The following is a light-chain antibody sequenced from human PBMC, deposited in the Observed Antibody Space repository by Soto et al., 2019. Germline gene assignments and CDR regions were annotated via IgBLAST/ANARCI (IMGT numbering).Light chain of an antibody. J-gene: IGLJ1*01. CDR1: SSDVGGYNY. V-gene: IGLV2-14*01. CDR3: LSFTSSFTYI. Sequence: QPVLTQPASVSGSPGQSITISCTGTSSDVGGYNYVSWYQHHPGKAPKLMIYEVTNRPSGVSIRFSGSKSGTTASLTISGLQAEDEADYYCLSFTSSFTYIFGTGTKVTVL. CDR2: EVT.